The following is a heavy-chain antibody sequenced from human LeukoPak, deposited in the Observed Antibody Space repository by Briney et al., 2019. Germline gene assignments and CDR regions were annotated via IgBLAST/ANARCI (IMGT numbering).Heavy chain of an antibody. CDR1: GFTFSDSW. Sequence: SGGSLRLSCVASGFTFSDSWLTWVRQAPGKTLEWVANITERGSEVNYLDSVKGRFTISRDSARSTGYLQMNYLRVEDTAVYYCARGHYGMDVWGQGTTVIVSS. V-gene: IGHV3-7*01. CDR2: ITERGSEV. CDR3: ARGHYGMDV. J-gene: IGHJ6*02.